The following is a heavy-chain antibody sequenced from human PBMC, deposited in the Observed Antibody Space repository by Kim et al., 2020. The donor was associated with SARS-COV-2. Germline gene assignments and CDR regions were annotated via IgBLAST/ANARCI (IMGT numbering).Heavy chain of an antibody. CDR2: ISWHGYDT. Sequence: GGSLRLSCSASGFPFGDYTMHWVRQVPGKGLEWVSLISWHGYDTYYRDSVKGRFTISRDNSKNSVYLQMNSLRTEDAALYYCARDKGSAYPKGNYFDYWGQGTLVTVSS. J-gene: IGHJ4*02. V-gene: IGHV3-43*01. D-gene: IGHD3-22*01. CDR3: ARDKGSAYPKGNYFDY. CDR1: GFPFGDYT.